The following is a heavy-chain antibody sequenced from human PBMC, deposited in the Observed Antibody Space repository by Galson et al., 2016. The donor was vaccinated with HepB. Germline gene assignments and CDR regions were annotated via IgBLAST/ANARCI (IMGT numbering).Heavy chain of an antibody. V-gene: IGHV3-11*01. Sequence: SLRLSCAASGFSFSNFAMSWVRQAPGKGLEWVSYISHSGSIVYYADSVKGRFTISRDNVKNSLFLQMNSLRAEDTAVYYCAREGPFIPGGMTIMRFDDWGQGTLVTVSS. CDR1: GFSFSNFA. D-gene: IGHD3-16*01. CDR3: AREGPFIPGGMTIMRFDD. CDR2: ISHSGSIV. J-gene: IGHJ4*02.